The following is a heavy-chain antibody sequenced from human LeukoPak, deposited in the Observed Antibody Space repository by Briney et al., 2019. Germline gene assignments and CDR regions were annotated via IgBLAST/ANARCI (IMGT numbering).Heavy chain of an antibody. CDR3: ARDSATVTNWFDP. CDR1: GFTFSSYW. V-gene: IGHV3-7*01. D-gene: IGHD4-17*01. CDR2: IKPGGSEK. J-gene: IGHJ5*02. Sequence: PGGSLRLSCAASGFTFSSYWMTWVRQGPGKGLEWVANIKPGGSEKYYVDSVKGRFTISRDNAKNSLYLQMNSLRAEDTAVYYCARDSATVTNWFDPWGQGTLVTVSS.